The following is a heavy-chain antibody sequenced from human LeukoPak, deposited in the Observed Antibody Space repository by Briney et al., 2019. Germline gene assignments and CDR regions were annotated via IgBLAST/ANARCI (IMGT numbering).Heavy chain of an antibody. V-gene: IGHV3-23*01. CDR3: VEGSGDSCYDYFSDY. D-gene: IGHD5-12*01. Sequence: GGSLRLSCAASVFTSTTDAISCGPQAPGKGLEWVSGVSGRGGSTYYADSVKGRFTISRDNSKNTLFLQMNSLRAEDTALYNCVEGSGDSCYDYFSDYWGQGSLVTVSS. CDR2: VSGRGGST. CDR1: VFTSTTDA. J-gene: IGHJ4*02.